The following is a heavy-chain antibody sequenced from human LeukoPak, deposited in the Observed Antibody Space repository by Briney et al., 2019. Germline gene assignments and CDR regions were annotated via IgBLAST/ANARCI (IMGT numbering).Heavy chain of an antibody. CDR2: IYYSGST. CDR1: GGSISSGDYY. CDR3: ARDFPYGSGSGDSYFDY. D-gene: IGHD3-10*01. J-gene: IGHJ4*02. V-gene: IGHV4-30-4*01. Sequence: SETLSLTCTVSGGSISSGDYYWSWIRQPPGKGLEWIGYIYYSGSTYYNPSLKSRVTISVDTSKNQFSLKLSSVTAADTAVYYCARDFPYGSGSGDSYFDYWGQGTLVTVSS.